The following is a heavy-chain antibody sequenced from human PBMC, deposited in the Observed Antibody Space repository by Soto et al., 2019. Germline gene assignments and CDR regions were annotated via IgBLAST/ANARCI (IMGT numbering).Heavy chain of an antibody. CDR2: ISAYNGNT. V-gene: IGHV1-18*01. J-gene: IGHJ4*02. D-gene: IGHD4-17*01. CDR1: GYTFTSYG. CDR3: ARDLHGDYEDY. Sequence: ASVKVSCKASGYTFTSYGXXWVXQAPGQGLEWMGWISAYNGNTNYAQKLQGRVTMTTDTSTSTAYMELRSLRSDDTAVYYCARDLHGDYEDYWGQGTLVTVSS.